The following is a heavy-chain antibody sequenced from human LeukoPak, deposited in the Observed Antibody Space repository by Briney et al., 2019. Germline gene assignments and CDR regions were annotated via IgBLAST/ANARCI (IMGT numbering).Heavy chain of an antibody. D-gene: IGHD2-8*01. Sequence: SVKVSCKASGGTFSSYAISWVRQAPGQGLEWMGGIIPIFGTANYAQKFQGRVTITTDESTSTAYMELSSLRSEDTAVYYCARGSALMVYSNRFDPWAREPWSPSPQ. CDR2: IIPIFGTA. CDR1: GGTFSSYA. CDR3: ARGSALMVYSNRFDP. J-gene: IGHJ5*02. V-gene: IGHV1-69*05.